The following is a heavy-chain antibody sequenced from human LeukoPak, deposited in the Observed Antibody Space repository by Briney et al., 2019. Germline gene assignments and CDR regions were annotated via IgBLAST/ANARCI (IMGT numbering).Heavy chain of an antibody. Sequence: SQTLSLTCTVSGVSISSGDYYWSWIRQPPGKGLEWIGYIYYTGSTYYNPSLKSRVTMSVDTSKNQFSLKLSSVTAADTAVYYCARVSYHDSGSNHKTFDYWGQGTLVTVSS. D-gene: IGHD3-10*01. CDR2: IYYTGST. J-gene: IGHJ4*02. V-gene: IGHV4-30-4*01. CDR3: ARVSYHDSGSNHKTFDY. CDR1: GVSISSGDYY.